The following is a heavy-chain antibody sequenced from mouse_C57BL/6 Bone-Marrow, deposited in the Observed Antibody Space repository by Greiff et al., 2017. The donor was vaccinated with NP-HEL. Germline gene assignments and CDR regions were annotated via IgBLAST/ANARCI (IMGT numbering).Heavy chain of an antibody. Sequence: VQLLQPGAELVRPGSSVKLSCKASGYTFTSYWMHWVKQRPIQGLEWIGNIDPSDSETHYNQKFKDKATLTVDKSSSTAYMQLSSLTSEDSAVYYCARGTTVVADYWGQGTTLTVSS. CDR2: IDPSDSET. CDR1: GYTFTSYW. D-gene: IGHD1-1*01. V-gene: IGHV1-52*01. J-gene: IGHJ2*01. CDR3: ARGTTVVADY.